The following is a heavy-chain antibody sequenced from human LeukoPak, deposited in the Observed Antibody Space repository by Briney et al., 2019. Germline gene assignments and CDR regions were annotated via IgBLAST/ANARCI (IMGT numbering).Heavy chain of an antibody. CDR1: GGSFSGYY. J-gene: IGHJ4*02. D-gene: IGHD1-26*01. V-gene: IGHV4-34*01. CDR3: ARLGFSNSGGYLAPSDY. Sequence: PSETLSLTCAVYGGSFSGYYWSWIRQPPGKGLEWIGEINHSGSTNYNPSLKSRVTISVDTSKSQFSLRLSSVTAADTAVYYCARLGFSNSGGYLAPSDYWGQGTLVTVSS. CDR2: INHSGST.